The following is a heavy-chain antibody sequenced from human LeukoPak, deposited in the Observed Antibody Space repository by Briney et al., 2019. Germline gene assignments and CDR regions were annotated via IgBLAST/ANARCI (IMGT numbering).Heavy chain of an antibody. J-gene: IGHJ5*02. CDR3: ARVSGSGEYWCDP. D-gene: IGHD6-19*01. V-gene: IGHV1-69*01. CDR1: GGTFISYA. CDR2: IIPIFGTA. Sequence: SVKVSCKASGGTFISYAISWVRQARGQGLEWMGGIIPIFGTANYAQKFQGRVTITADESTSTAYMELSSLRSEDTAVYYCARVSGSGEYWCDPWGQGTLVTVSS.